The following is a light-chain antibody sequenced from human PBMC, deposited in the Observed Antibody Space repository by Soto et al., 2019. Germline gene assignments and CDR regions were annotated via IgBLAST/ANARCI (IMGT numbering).Light chain of an antibody. CDR1: ESINIW. V-gene: IGKV1-5*03. Sequence: DLQMTQSPSTLSASVGDRVTITCRASESINIWLAWFQQKPGKAPKLLISKASTLESGVPSRFSGSGSGTEFTLTISSLQPDDFATYHCQQYHIHSTFGQGTKVDIK. CDR2: KAS. CDR3: QQYHIHST. J-gene: IGKJ1*01.